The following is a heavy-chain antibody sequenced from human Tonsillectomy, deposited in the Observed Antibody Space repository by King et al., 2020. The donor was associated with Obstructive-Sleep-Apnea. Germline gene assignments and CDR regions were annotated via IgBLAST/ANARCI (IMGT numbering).Heavy chain of an antibody. CDR3: AKDAPLPGIAAAGTPNDAFDI. V-gene: IGHV3-33*06. D-gene: IGHD6-13*01. Sequence: VQLVESGGGVVQPGRSLRLSCAASGFTFSSYGMHWVRPAPGKGLEWVAVIWYDGSNKYYSDSVKGRFTISRDNSKNTLYLQMNSLRAEDTAVYYCAKDAPLPGIAAAGTPNDAFDIWGQGTMVTVSS. J-gene: IGHJ3*02. CDR1: GFTFSSYG. CDR2: IWYDGSNK.